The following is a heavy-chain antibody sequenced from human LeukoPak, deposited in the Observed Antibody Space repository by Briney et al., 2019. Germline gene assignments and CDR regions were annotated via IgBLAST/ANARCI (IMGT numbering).Heavy chain of an antibody. Sequence: SETLSLTCTVSGGSISSYYWSWIRQPAGKGLEWIGRIYTSGSTNYNPSLKSGVTKCVDTSTNQYSLKLSSLPAAGTAVYYCASASSGFYYGMDVCGQGPTATVSS. CDR3: ASASSGFYYGMDV. CDR2: IYTSGST. V-gene: IGHV4-4*07. J-gene: IGHJ6*02. CDR1: GGSISSYY. D-gene: IGHD3-22*01.